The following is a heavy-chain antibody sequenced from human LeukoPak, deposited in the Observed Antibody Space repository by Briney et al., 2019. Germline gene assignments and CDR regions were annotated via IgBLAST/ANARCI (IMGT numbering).Heavy chain of an antibody. CDR1: GFIFDDYA. D-gene: IGHD6-19*01. CDR2: ISWNSGSE. CDR3: AKDLMGGGYLGAVAADN. V-gene: IGHV3-9*01. J-gene: IGHJ4*02. Sequence: QPGGSLRLSCEASGFIFDDYAMHWVRQAPGKGLEWVSCISWNSGSEGYADSVKGRFTITRDNAKNSLYLQMNSLRSEDTALYYCAKDLMGGGYLGAVAADNWGQGTLVTVSS.